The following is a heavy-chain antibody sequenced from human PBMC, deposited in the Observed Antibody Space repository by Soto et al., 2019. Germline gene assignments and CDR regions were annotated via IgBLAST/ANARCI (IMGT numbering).Heavy chain of an antibody. CDR2: IWYDGGNK. Sequence: GGSLRLSCAASRFTFSSYGMHWVRQAPGKGLEWVAVIWYDGGNKYYADSVKGRFTISRDNSKNTLYLQMNSLRAEDTAVYYCARDKYFYDSSGPLDYYGIDVWGQGTTVTVSS. D-gene: IGHD3-22*01. J-gene: IGHJ6*02. CDR3: ARDKYFYDSSGPLDYYGIDV. CDR1: RFTFSSYG. V-gene: IGHV3-33*01.